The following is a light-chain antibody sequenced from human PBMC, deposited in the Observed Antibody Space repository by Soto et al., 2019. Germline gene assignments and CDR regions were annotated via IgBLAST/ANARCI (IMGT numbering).Light chain of an antibody. CDR2: DVS. CDR3: QQCNTFWT. V-gene: IGKV1-5*01. J-gene: IGKJ1*01. Sequence: DIQMTQSPSTLSASVGDRVTITCRASQSISSWLAWYQQKPGKAPKLLIYDVSSLESGLPSRFSGSGSGTEFTLTISSLQPDDFATYYCQQCNTFWTFGQGTKVDIK. CDR1: QSISSW.